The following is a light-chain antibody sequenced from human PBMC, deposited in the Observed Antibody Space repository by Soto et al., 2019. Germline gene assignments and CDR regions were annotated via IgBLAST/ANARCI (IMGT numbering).Light chain of an antibody. CDR3: QKYNSAPHT. Sequence: DIQMTQSPSSLSASLGDRVTITCRASQGIGVYLAWFQQKPGNVPRLLIYAASTLQSGVPSRFSGSGSGTDYTLTISSLQPEDVATYYCQKYNSAPHTFGGGTKVEIK. J-gene: IGKJ4*01. CDR1: QGIGVY. CDR2: AAS. V-gene: IGKV1-27*01.